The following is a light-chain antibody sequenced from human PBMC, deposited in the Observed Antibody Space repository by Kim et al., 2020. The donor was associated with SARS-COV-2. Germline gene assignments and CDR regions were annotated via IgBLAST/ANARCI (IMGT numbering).Light chain of an antibody. CDR1: QTVCSTC. J-gene: IGKJ2*01. CDR3: QQYGTSPPYT. V-gene: IGKV3-20*01. CDR2: SAS. Sequence: SPGERATLSCRASQTVCSTCLDWYQQKPGQAPRLLIYSASTRATGIPDRFSGGGSGTDFTLTISRLEPEDFAVYYCQQYGTSPPYTFGQGTKLEI.